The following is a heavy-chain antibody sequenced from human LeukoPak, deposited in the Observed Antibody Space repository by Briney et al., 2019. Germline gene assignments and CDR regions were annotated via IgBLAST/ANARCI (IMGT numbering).Heavy chain of an antibody. D-gene: IGHD3-22*01. V-gene: IGHV4-4*07. CDR3: ARERAYYYDSSGYPTRIDAFDI. CDR2: IYTSGST. CDR1: GGSFSGYY. Sequence: SETLSLTCAVYGGSFSGYYWSWLRQPAGKGLEWIGRIYTSGSTNYNPSLKSRVTMSVDTSKNQFSLKLSSVTAADTAVYYCARERAYYYDSSGYPTRIDAFDIWGQGTMVTVSS. J-gene: IGHJ3*02.